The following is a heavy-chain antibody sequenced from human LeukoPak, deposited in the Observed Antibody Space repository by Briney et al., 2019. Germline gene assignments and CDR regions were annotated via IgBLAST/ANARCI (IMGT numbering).Heavy chain of an antibody. Sequence: SETLSLTCTVSGGSISGSISSYYWNWIRQPPGKGLEWIGYIYYSGSTNYNPSLKSRVTISVDTSKNQFSLKMTSVTAADTAVYYCARDRFDDSSGYYYHYYYYMDVWGKGTTVTVSS. V-gene: IGHV4-61*01. CDR1: GGSISGSISSYY. CDR2: IYYSGST. CDR3: ARDRFDDSSGYYYHYYYYMDV. J-gene: IGHJ6*03. D-gene: IGHD3-22*01.